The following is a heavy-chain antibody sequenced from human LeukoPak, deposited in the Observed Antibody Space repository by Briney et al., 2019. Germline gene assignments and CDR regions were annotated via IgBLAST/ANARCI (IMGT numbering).Heavy chain of an antibody. CDR2: IYYSGYT. D-gene: IGHD1-26*01. Sequence: SETLSLTCTVSGGSIRSYYWSWIRQPPGKGLEWIGDIYYSGYTNYNPSLKSRVTMSLDTSNNQLSLSLNSVTAADTAVYFCVRVGDKYYYYMDVWGKGTTVTVSS. V-gene: IGHV4-59*01. J-gene: IGHJ6*03. CDR3: VRVGDKYYYYMDV. CDR1: GGSIRSYY.